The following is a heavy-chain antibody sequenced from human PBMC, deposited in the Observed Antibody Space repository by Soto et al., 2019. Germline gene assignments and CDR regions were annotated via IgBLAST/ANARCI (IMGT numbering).Heavy chain of an antibody. V-gene: IGHV2-5*02. D-gene: IGHD3-22*01. Sequence: QITLKESGPTLVKPTQTLTLTCTFSGFSLSTSGVGVGWIRQPPGKALEWLALIYWDDDKRYSPSLKSRLTITKDTSKSQVVLTMTTMDPVDTATYYCAHTLFGIYGSSANWFDPWGQGTLVTVSS. J-gene: IGHJ5*02. CDR2: IYWDDDK. CDR3: AHTLFGIYGSSANWFDP. CDR1: GFSLSTSGVG.